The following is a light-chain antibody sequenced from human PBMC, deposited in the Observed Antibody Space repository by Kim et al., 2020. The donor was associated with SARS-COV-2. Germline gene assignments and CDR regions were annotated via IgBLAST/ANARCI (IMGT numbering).Light chain of an antibody. CDR3: QKYNGAPWT. V-gene: IGKV1-27*01. Sequence: ASVGDRVTITCRASQDIANSLAWYQQKPGTVPKVLIYAASTLQTGVPSRFSGSGSGTEFTLTISSLQTEDVATYYCQKYNGAPWTFGQGTKVDIK. J-gene: IGKJ1*01. CDR2: AAS. CDR1: QDIANS.